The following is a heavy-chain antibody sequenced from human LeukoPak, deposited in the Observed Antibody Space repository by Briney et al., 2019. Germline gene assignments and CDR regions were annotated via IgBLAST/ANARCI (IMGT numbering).Heavy chain of an antibody. CDR2: INPSGGST. Sequence: ASVKVSCKASGYTFTSYYMHWVRQAPGQGLEWMGIINPSGGSTSYAQKFQGRVTMTRVTSTSTVYMELSSLRSEDTAVYYCAREFRVAAAGPARDDYWGQGTLVTVSS. CDR1: GYTFTSYY. V-gene: IGHV1-46*01. CDR3: AREFRVAAAGPARDDY. D-gene: IGHD6-13*01. J-gene: IGHJ4*02.